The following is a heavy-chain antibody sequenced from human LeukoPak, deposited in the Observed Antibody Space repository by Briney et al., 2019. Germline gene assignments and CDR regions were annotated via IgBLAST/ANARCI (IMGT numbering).Heavy chain of an antibody. CDR1: GYSISSGYY. Sequence: SETLSLTCTVSGYSISSGYYWGWIRQPPGKGLEWIGSIYHSGNTYYNPSLKSRVTISADKSKNQVSLKLTSVTAADTAVYYCARLSVIVGAALEYYYYYMDVWGQGTTVTVSS. V-gene: IGHV4-38-2*02. J-gene: IGHJ6*03. D-gene: IGHD1-26*01. CDR2: IYHSGNT. CDR3: ARLSVIVGAALEYYYYYMDV.